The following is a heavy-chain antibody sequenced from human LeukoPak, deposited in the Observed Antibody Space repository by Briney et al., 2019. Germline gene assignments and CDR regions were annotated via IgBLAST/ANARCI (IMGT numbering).Heavy chain of an antibody. CDR2: IYYSGST. CDR3: VRRLAVYGDFFDY. J-gene: IGHJ4*02. Sequence: SETLSLTCTVSGGSISSSSYYWGWIRQPPGKGLEWIGSIYYSGSTYYNPSLKSRVTISVDTSKNQFSLKLSSVTAADTAVYYCVRRLAVYGDFFDYWGQGTLVTVSS. CDR1: GGSISSSSYY. V-gene: IGHV4-39*01. D-gene: IGHD4-17*01.